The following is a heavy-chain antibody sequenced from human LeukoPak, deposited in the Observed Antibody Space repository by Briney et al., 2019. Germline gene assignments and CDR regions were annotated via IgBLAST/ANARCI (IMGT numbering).Heavy chain of an antibody. Sequence: GGSPRLSCAASGFTFSDHYIDWVRQAPGKGLEWVGRTRNKANSYTTEYAASVKGRFTISRDDSKNSLYLQMSSLKTEDTAVYYCARADQEGIVAFDIWGQGTMVTVSS. CDR1: GFTFSDHY. CDR2: TRNKANSYTT. D-gene: IGHD3-22*01. V-gene: IGHV3-72*01. CDR3: ARADQEGIVAFDI. J-gene: IGHJ3*02.